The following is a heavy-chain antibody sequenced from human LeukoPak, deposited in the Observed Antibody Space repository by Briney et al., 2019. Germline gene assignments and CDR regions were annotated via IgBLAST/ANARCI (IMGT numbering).Heavy chain of an antibody. CDR1: GFTFSSFS. J-gene: IGHJ4*02. V-gene: IGHV3-30*18. CDR3: AKDGGLWVSAHWGDS. Sequence: GGSLRLSCAATGFTFSSFSMHWVRQAPGKGLEWVAVISYDGSNKYYADSVKGRFAISRDNSKNTLYLQMNSLRAEDTAVYYCAKDGGLWVSAHWGDSWGRGTLVTVSS. D-gene: IGHD7-27*01. CDR2: ISYDGSNK.